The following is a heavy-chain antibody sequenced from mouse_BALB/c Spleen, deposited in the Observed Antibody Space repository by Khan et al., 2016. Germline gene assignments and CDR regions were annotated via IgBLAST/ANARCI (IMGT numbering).Heavy chain of an antibody. CDR2: IDPYNGGT. CDR3: ARKDYETIWFAY. D-gene: IGHD2-4*01. J-gene: IGHJ3*01. Sequence: VQLKESGPELVKPGASVKVSCKAPGYSFTDYNMYWVKQSHGKSLEWIGYIDPYNGGTSYNQKFKGKATLTVDKSSSTAFMHLNSLTSEDSAVXSCARKDYETIWFAYWGQGTLVTVSA. CDR1: GYSFTDYN. V-gene: IGHV1S135*01.